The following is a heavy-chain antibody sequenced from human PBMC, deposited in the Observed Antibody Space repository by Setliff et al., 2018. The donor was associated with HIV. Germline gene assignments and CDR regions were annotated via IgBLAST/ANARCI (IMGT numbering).Heavy chain of an antibody. CDR3: ARDWGVYPNYYYYMDV. J-gene: IGHJ6*03. CDR2: IWYDGSYK. CDR1: GFTFTSYG. Sequence: PGGSLRLSCAVSGFTFTSYGMHWVRQAPGKGLEWVAVIWYDGSYKYYADSVKGRFTISRDNSKNTLYLQMNSLRAEDTAVYYCARDWGVYPNYYYYMDVWGKGTTVTVSS. V-gene: IGHV3-33*01. D-gene: IGHD3-16*01.